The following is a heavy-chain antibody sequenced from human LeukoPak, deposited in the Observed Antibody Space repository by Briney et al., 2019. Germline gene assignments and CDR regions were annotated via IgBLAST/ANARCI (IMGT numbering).Heavy chain of an antibody. CDR2: IIPIFGTA. CDR3: ARDIAVAGFDY. V-gene: IGHV1-69*05. J-gene: IGHJ4*02. Sequence: ASVKVSCKASGGTFSSYAISWVRQAPGQGLEWMGGIIPIFGTANYAQKFQGRVTITTGESTSTAYMELSSLRSEDTAVYYCARDIAVAGFDYWGQGTLVTVSS. D-gene: IGHD6-19*01. CDR1: GGTFSSYA.